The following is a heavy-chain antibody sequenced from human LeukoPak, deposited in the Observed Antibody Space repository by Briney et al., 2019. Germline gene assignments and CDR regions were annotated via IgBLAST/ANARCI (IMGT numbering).Heavy chain of an antibody. Sequence: PSETLSLTCTVSGGSISSGYYYWGWIRQPPGKGLEWIGSVFYSGSTSYNPSFKSRITMSVDTSKNQFSLRLSSVTAADTAVYYCARNSSTVAARPDPHSYYNYMDVWGKGTTVTVSS. CDR3: ARNSSTVAARPDPHSYYNYMDV. CDR1: GGSISSGYYY. V-gene: IGHV4-39*01. CDR2: VFYSGST. D-gene: IGHD6-6*01. J-gene: IGHJ6*03.